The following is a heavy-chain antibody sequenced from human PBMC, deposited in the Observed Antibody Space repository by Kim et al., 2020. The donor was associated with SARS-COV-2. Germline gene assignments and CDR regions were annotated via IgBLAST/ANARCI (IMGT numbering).Heavy chain of an antibody. V-gene: IGHV4-59*01. Sequence: PSPKSRVTISVDMSKNQFALKRSSVTAADTAVYYCARDRSTAYYNYGMDVWGQGTTVTVSS. CDR3: ARDRSTAYYNYGMDV. J-gene: IGHJ6*02.